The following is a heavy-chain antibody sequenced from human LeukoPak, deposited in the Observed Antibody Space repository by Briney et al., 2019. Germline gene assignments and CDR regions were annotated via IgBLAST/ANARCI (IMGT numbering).Heavy chain of an antibody. D-gene: IGHD6-19*01. CDR1: GYTFTGYY. J-gene: IGHJ4*02. CDR3: ARDVAVAGTFFSYFDY. CDR2: INPNSGGT. V-gene: IGHV1-2*02. Sequence: ASVKVSCKASGYTFTGYYMHWVRQAPGQGLEWMGCINPNSGGTNYAQKLQGRVTMTRDTSISTAYMELSRLRSDDTAVYYCARDVAVAGTFFSYFDYWGQGTLVTVSS.